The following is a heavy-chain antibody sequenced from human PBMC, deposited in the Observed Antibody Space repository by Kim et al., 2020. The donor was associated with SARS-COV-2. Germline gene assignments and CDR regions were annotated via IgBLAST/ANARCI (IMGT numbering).Heavy chain of an antibody. CDR1: GFTFGDHT. D-gene: IGHD5-12*01. CDR2: IRSKAYGGTT. V-gene: IGHV3-49*04. J-gene: IGHJ4*02. CDR3: TRGTRGYGDSDHDY. Sequence: GGSLRLSCTVSGFTFGDHTMSWVRQAPGKGLEWVGFIRSKAYGGTTEYVASVEGRFTISRDDSKSIAYLQMNSLRTEDTALYYCTRGTRGYGDSDHDYWGQGSLVTVSS.